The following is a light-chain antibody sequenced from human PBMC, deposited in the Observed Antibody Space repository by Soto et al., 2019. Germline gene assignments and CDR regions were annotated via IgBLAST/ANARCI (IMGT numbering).Light chain of an antibody. Sequence: DIQMTQSPSSLSAFVGDRVTISCRASQSISSYSSWYQQKPGKAPELLIFVASTLQSGVPSRFSGSGSGTDFTLSIGSLQPEDFATYYCQQTYITPRTFGQGTMVEIK. CDR3: QQTYITPRT. J-gene: IGKJ1*01. CDR1: QSISSY. V-gene: IGKV1-39*01. CDR2: VAS.